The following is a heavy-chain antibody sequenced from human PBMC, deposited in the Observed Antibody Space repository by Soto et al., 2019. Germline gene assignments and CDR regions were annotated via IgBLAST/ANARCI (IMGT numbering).Heavy chain of an antibody. D-gene: IGHD3-10*01. Sequence: QIQLVQSGGEVKKPGASVTVLCKASAYTFTTYNIAWVRQAPGQGLEWMGWISTYSGDTNYAQNHQARVPMTTDTSTNTAYLNLRSLRSDDTAVYYWESGGGRGDLDLWGRGTLVTVSS. J-gene: IGHJ2*01. CDR3: ESGGGRGDLDL. CDR2: ISTYSGDT. V-gene: IGHV1-18*01. CDR1: AYTFTTYN.